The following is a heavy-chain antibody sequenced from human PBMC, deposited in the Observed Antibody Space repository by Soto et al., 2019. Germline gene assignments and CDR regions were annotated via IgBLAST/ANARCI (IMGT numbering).Heavy chain of an antibody. Sequence: QVQLVESGGGVVQPGRSLRLSCAASGFTFNNYGMHWVRQAPGKGLEWVSVISYDGINKYYADSVKGRFTISRDNSKNTLYLRMSSLRPEDTAVYYCAKDVITIFGVVGGMDVWGQGTTVTVSS. CDR3: AKDVITIFGVVGGMDV. J-gene: IGHJ6*02. V-gene: IGHV3-30*18. D-gene: IGHD3-3*01. CDR1: GFTFNNYG. CDR2: ISYDGINK.